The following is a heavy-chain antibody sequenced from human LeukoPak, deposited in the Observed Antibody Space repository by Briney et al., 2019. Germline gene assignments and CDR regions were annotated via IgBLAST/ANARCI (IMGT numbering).Heavy chain of an antibody. CDR2: IYYSGST. CDR1: GGSISSSSYY. V-gene: IGHV4-39*07. D-gene: IGHD3-22*01. J-gene: IGHJ4*02. Sequence: SETLSLTCTVSGGSISSSSYYWGWIRQPPGKGLEWIGSIYYSGSTNYNPSLKSRVTISVDKSKNQFSLKLSSVTAADTAVYYCAREYYDSSGYYFDYWGQGTLVTVSS. CDR3: AREYYDSSGYYFDY.